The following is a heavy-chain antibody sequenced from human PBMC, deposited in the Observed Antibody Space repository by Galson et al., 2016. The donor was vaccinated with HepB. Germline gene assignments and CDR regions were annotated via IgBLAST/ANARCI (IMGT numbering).Heavy chain of an antibody. D-gene: IGHD3-22*01. CDR2: INPNNGLT. CDR1: GYTFNDYF. CDR3: AREGRDPYDSSGYYFDY. Sequence: SVKVSCKASGYTFNDYFIHWVRQAPGQGLQWMAWINPNNGLTKYSEKFQGRVTLTRDTSIATAQMEIGGLGSDDTAVYYCAREGRDPYDSSGYYFDYWGQGTLVTVSS. V-gene: IGHV1-2*02. J-gene: IGHJ4*02.